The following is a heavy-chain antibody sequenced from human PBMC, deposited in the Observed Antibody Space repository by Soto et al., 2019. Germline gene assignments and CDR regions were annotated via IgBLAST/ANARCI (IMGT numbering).Heavy chain of an antibody. D-gene: IGHD5-18*01. CDR3: AREALWFFDY. J-gene: IGHJ4*02. CDR1: GFTFSSYG. V-gene: IGHV3-33*01. Sequence: QVQLVESGGGVVQPGRSLRLSCAASGFTFSSYGMHWVRQAPGKGVEWVAVIWYDGSNKYYADSVKGRFTLSRDNSKTSLYLQMNSLRAEDTAVYYCAREALWFFDYWGQGTLVTVSS. CDR2: IWYDGSNK.